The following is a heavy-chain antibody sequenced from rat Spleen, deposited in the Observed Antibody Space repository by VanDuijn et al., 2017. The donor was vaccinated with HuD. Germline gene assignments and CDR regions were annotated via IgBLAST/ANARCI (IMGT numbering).Heavy chain of an antibody. J-gene: IGHJ3*01. V-gene: IGHV5-20*01. Sequence: EVQLVESGGGLVQPGRSLKLSCAASGFTFSSFAMAWVRQAPKKGLEWVAYISYDGGSTYYRDSVKGRFTISRDNAKSTLYLQMDSLRSEDTATYYCTRGGEGIVNWFAYWGQGTLVTVSS. CDR1: GFTFSSFA. D-gene: IGHD1-11*01. CDR2: ISYDGGST. CDR3: TRGGEGIVNWFAY.